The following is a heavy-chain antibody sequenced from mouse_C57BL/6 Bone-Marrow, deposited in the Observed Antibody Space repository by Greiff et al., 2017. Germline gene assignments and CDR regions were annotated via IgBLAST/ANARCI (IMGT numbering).Heavy chain of an antibody. Sequence: EVQRVESGGGLVQPKGSLKLSCAASGFTFNTYAMHWVRQAPGKGLEWAARIRSKSSNHATYYADSVKDRFTISRDDSQSMLYLRMNNLKTEDTAMYYCVRNGYYLYYAMDYWGQGTSVTVSS. D-gene: IGHD2-3*01. CDR1: GFTFNTYA. J-gene: IGHJ4*01. V-gene: IGHV10-3*01. CDR3: VRNGYYLYYAMDY. CDR2: IRSKSSNHAT.